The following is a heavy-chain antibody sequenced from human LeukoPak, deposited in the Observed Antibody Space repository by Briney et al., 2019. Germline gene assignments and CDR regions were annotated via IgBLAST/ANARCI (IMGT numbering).Heavy chain of an antibody. J-gene: IGHJ4*02. D-gene: IGHD6-13*01. V-gene: IGHV4-39*01. CDR3: ARYKRERESSCYDY. Sequence: SETLSLTCTVSGGSIGSTRYYWGWIRQPPGKGLEWIGSIYYSGSTHYNPSLKSRVTISVDTTKNQFSLKLSSVTAADTAVYYCARYKRERESSCYDYWGQGTLVTVSS. CDR1: GGSIGSTRYY. CDR2: IYYSGST.